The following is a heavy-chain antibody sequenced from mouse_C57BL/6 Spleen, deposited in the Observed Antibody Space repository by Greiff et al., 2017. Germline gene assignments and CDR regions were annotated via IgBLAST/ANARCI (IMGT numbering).Heavy chain of an antibody. CDR1: GYTFTSYW. J-gene: IGHJ2*01. CDR2: IYPSDSET. D-gene: IGHD2-3*01. CDR3: ARSGGYDIYFDY. Sequence: QVQLQQPGAELVRPGSSVKLSCKASGYTFTSYWMDWVKQRPGQGLEWIGNIYPSDSETHYNQKFKDKATLTVDKSSSTAYMQLSSLTSEDSAVYYCARSGGYDIYFDYWGQGTTLTVAS. V-gene: IGHV1-61*01.